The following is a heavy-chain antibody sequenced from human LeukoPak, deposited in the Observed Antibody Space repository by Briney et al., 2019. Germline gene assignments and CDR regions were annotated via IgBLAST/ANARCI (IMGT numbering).Heavy chain of an antibody. CDR3: ARGDYVWGSSHNFDY. V-gene: IGHV4-34*01. D-gene: IGHD3-16*01. CDR1: GGSFSGYY. J-gene: IGHJ4*02. CDR2: INHSGST. Sequence: SETLSLTCAVYGGSFSGYYWSWLRQPPGQGLAWLGEINHSGSTNYNPSLKSRVTISVDTSKNQFSLKLSSVTAADTAVYYCARGDYVWGSSHNFDYWGQGTLVTVSS.